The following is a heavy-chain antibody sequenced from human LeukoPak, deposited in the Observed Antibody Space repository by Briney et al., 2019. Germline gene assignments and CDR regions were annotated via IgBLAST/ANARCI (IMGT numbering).Heavy chain of an antibody. CDR1: GFTFSTYA. CDR3: AKRGYDSSGYYGYFDH. V-gene: IGHV3-23*01. CDR2: ISGSGGST. Sequence: GGSLRLSCAASGFTFSTYAMSWVRPAPGKGLEWVSVISGSGGSTYYADSVKGRFTISRDNSRTMLYLQMNSLRAEDTAAYYCAKRGYDSSGYYGYFDHWGQGTLVTVSS. J-gene: IGHJ4*02. D-gene: IGHD3-22*01.